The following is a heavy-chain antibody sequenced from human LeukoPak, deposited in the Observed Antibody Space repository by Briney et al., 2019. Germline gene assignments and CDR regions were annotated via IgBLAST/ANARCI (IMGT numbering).Heavy chain of an antibody. D-gene: IGHD3-22*01. CDR2: ISSSSSYI. J-gene: IGHJ4*02. CDR3: ARDPADYDSSPPASY. Sequence: GGSLRLSCAASGFTFSSYSMNWVRQAPGKGLEWVSSISSSSSYIYYADSVKGRFTISRDNAKNSLYLQMNSLRAEDTAVYYCARDPADYDSSPPASYWGQGTLVTVSS. CDR1: GFTFSSYS. V-gene: IGHV3-21*01.